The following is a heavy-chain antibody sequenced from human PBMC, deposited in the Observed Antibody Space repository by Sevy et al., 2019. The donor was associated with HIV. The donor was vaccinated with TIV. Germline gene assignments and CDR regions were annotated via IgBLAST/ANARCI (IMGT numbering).Heavy chain of an antibody. V-gene: IGHV3-30*04. Sequence: GGSLRLSCEVSGFTFSSYVMHWVRQAPGKGLEWVAVISNDGSKKYYADSVKGRFTISRDNSKNTLFLQMNSLRAEETAVYYCVCVCRGYSYGYEESDVFDIWGQGTMVTVSS. CDR1: GFTFSSYV. CDR3: VCVCRGYSYGYEESDVFDI. D-gene: IGHD5-18*01. CDR2: ISNDGSKK. J-gene: IGHJ3*02.